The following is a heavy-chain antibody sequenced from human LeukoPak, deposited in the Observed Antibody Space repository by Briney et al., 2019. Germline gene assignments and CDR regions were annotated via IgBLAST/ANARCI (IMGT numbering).Heavy chain of an antibody. CDR3: ARDQVTMVRGSLFKGYYYYMDV. CDR2: ISSSSSYI. Sequence: GGSLRLSCAASGFTFSSYSMNWVRQAPGKGLEWVSSISSSSSYIYYADSVKGRFTISRDNAKNSLYLQMNSLRAEDTAVYYCARDQVTMVRGSLFKGYYYYMDVWGKGTTVTISS. V-gene: IGHV3-21*01. J-gene: IGHJ6*03. D-gene: IGHD3-10*01. CDR1: GFTFSSYS.